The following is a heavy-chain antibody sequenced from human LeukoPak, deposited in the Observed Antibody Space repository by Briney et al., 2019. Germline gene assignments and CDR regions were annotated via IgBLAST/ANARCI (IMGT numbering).Heavy chain of an antibody. CDR1: GGSISSYY. J-gene: IGHJ5*02. CDR3: ARHPVRGVIMSWFDP. Sequence: SETLSLTCTVSGGSISSYYWSWIRQPPGKGLEWIGYIYYSGSTNYDPSLKSRVTISVDTSKNQFSLKLSSVTAADTAVYYCARHPVRGVIMSWFDPWGQGTLVTVSS. V-gene: IGHV4-59*08. D-gene: IGHD3-10*01. CDR2: IYYSGST.